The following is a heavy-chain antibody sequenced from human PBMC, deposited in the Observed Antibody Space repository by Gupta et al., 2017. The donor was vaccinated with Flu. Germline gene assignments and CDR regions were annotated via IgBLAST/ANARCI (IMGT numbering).Heavy chain of an antibody. CDR2: ISGSGGGT. Sequence: LQWVAGISGSGGGTYYADSVKGRFAISRDNSKNTLFLQMNSLRAEDTAVYYCAKEGYSSSSWGGFGHDAFDIWGQGTMVTVSS. CDR3: AKEGYSSSSWGGFGHDAFDI. D-gene: IGHD6-6*01. V-gene: IGHV3-23*01. J-gene: IGHJ3*02.